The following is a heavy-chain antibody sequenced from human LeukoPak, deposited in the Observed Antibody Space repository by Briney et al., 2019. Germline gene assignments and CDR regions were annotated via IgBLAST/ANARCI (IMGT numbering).Heavy chain of an antibody. V-gene: IGHV1-69*13. CDR3: ARGGYYDILTGYYRHYYYYMDV. CDR2: IIPIFGRA. D-gene: IGHD3-9*01. CDR1: GGAFTRYA. Sequence: SVKVSCKASGGAFTRYAISWVRQAPGQGLEWMGGIIPIFGRANYAQKFQGRVTITADEVTSTVYMELSSLRSEDTAVYYCARGGYYDILTGYYRHYYYYMDVWGKGTTVTISS. J-gene: IGHJ6*03.